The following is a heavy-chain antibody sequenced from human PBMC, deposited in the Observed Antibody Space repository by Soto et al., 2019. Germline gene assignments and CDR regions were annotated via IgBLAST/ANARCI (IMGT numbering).Heavy chain of an antibody. CDR3: ARGGTETRPLGWSRTSCDTGTLGNWFDP. CDR2: ISAYNGNT. Sequence: QVQLVQSGAEVKKPGASVKVSCKASGYTFTSYGISWVRQAPGQGLEWMGWISAYNGNTNYAQKLQGRVTMTTDTSTSTAYKELRSLGSDDTAEYYCARGGTETRPLGWSRTSCDTGTLGNWFDPWGQGTLVTASS. V-gene: IGHV1-18*04. D-gene: IGHD2-2*02. CDR1: GYTFTSYG. J-gene: IGHJ5*02.